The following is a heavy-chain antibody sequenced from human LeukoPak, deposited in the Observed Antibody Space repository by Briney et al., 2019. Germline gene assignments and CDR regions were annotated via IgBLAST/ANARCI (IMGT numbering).Heavy chain of an antibody. J-gene: IGHJ5*02. Sequence: SETLSLTCAVYGGSFSGYYWSWIRQPPGKGLEWIGEINHSGSTNYNPSLTSGGTISVETSKNHFSLKLSSVTAADTAVYYCARGPRTGYSNWFDPWGQGALVTVSS. CDR2: INHSGST. V-gene: IGHV4-34*01. CDR1: GGSFSGYY. CDR3: ARGPRTGYSNWFDP. D-gene: IGHD3/OR15-3a*01.